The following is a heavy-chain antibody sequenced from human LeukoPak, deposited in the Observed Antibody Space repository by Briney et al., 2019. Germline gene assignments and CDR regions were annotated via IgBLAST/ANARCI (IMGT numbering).Heavy chain of an antibody. CDR2: IIPIFGTA. V-gene: IGHV1-69*05. J-gene: IGHJ4*02. CDR3: ARATYYYDSSGSELDY. CDR1: GGTFSSYA. Sequence: GASVKVSCKASGGTFSSYAISWVRQAPGQGLEWMGGIIPIFGTANYAQKFQGRVTITTDESTSTAYMELSRLRSDDTAVYYCARATYYYDSSGSELDYWGQGTLVTVSS. D-gene: IGHD3-22*01.